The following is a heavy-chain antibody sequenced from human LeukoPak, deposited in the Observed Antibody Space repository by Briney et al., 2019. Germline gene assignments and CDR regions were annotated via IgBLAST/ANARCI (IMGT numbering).Heavy chain of an antibody. CDR1: GYSISSGYY. Sequence: SETLSLTCTVSGYSISSGYYWGWIRQPPGKGLEWIGSIYHSGSTYYNPSLKSRVTISVDTSKNQFSLKLSSVTAADTAVYYCARHIVDYGDLLDAFDIWGQGTMVTVSS. J-gene: IGHJ3*02. D-gene: IGHD4-17*01. CDR2: IYHSGST. CDR3: ARHIVDYGDLLDAFDI. V-gene: IGHV4-38-2*02.